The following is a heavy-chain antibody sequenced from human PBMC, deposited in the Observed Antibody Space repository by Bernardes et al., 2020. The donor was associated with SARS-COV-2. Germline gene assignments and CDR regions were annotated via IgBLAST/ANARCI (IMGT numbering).Heavy chain of an antibody. D-gene: IGHD5-12*01. CDR2: IYYTKTI. CDR1: GCSISSNNYY. J-gene: IGHJ5*01. Sequence: SESLSLTCTVSGCSISSNNYYWVWLRQSPGKGLEWIVTIYYTKTIYYNPSLKSRVTISVDTSKNQFSLSLSSVTAADTDVYYCARRYSGYDMFNWFDSWGQGALITVSS. V-gene: IGHV4-39*01. CDR3: ARRYSGYDMFNWFDS.